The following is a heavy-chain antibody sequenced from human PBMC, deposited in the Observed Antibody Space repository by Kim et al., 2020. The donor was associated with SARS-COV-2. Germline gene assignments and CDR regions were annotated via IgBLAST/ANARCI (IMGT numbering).Heavy chain of an antibody. CDR1: GFTFDDYA. V-gene: IGHV3-9*01. CDR2: IGWNGIKI. J-gene: IGHJ6*02. CDR3: VKDLGVGCSISSCDAIFNYGLEF. Sequence: GGSLRLSCAASGFTFDDYAMHWVRQAPGKGLEWVSGIGWNGIKIDYADSVKGRFTISRDNAKNSLYLQMNSLRVEDTALYYCVKDLGVGCSISSCDAIFNYGLEFWVRGTTVIVS. D-gene: IGHD2-2*01.